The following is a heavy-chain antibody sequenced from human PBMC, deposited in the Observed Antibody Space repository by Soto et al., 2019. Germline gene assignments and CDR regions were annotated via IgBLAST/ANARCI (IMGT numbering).Heavy chain of an antibody. Sequence: ASVKVSCKASGYTFTSYGISWVRQAPGQGLEWMGWISAYNGNTNYAQKLQGRVTMTTDTSTSTAYMELRSLRSDDTAVYYCARDRKQWLVRGGKIDYWRQGTLVTVSS. CDR3: ARDRKQWLVRGGKIDY. D-gene: IGHD6-19*01. CDR1: GYTFTSYG. J-gene: IGHJ4*02. V-gene: IGHV1-18*04. CDR2: ISAYNGNT.